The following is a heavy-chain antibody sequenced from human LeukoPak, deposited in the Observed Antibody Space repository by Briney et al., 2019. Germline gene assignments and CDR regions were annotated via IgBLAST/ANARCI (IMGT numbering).Heavy chain of an antibody. CDR2: ISVYNGNT. CDR3: ARDLYDFWSGYSDQNWFDP. D-gene: IGHD3-3*01. Sequence: ASVKVSCKASGYTFTSYGISWVRQAPGQGLEWMGWISVYNGNTNYAQKLQGRVTMTTDTSTSTAYMELRSLRSDDTAVYYCARDLYDFWSGYSDQNWFDPWGQGTLVTVSS. V-gene: IGHV1-18*01. CDR1: GYTFTSYG. J-gene: IGHJ5*02.